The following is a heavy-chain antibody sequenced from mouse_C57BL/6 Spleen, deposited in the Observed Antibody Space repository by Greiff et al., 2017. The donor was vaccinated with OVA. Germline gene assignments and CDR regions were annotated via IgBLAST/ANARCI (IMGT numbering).Heavy chain of an antibody. D-gene: IGHD3-2*02. CDR2: ISSGGSYT. V-gene: IGHV5-6*02. CDR1: GFTFSSYG. Sequence: DVMLVESGGDLVKPGGSLKLSCAASGFTFSSYGMSWVRQTPDKRLEWVATISSGGSYTYYPDSVKGRFTISRDNAKNTLYLQMSSLKSEDTAMYYCARGGRTAQASDYWGQGTTLTVSS. CDR3: ARGGRTAQASDY. J-gene: IGHJ2*01.